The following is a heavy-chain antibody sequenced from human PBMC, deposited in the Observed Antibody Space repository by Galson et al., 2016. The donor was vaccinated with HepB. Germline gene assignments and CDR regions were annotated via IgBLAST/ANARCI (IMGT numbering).Heavy chain of an antibody. CDR3: AKGRWDFDS. J-gene: IGHJ4*02. CDR2: IWYDGSNK. V-gene: IGHV3-33*06. CDR1: GFTFSSYG. D-gene: IGHD5-24*01. Sequence: SLRLSCAASGFTFSSYGMHWVRQAPGKGLEWVAVIWYDGSNKYYADSVKGRFTISRDNSKNTLYLQMNSLRGEDTAVYYCAKGRWDFDSWGQGTLVTVSS.